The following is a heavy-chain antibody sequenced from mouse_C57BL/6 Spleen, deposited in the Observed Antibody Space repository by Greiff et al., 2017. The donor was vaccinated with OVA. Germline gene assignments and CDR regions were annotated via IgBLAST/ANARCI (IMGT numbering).Heavy chain of an antibody. CDR2: IYPRSGNT. V-gene: IGHV1-81*01. Sequence: VQLVESGAELARPGASVKLSCKASGYTFTSYGISWVKQRTGQGLEWIGEIYPRSGNTYYNEKFKGKATLTADKSSSTAYMELRSLTSEDSAVYFCARGGLLRYRAWFAYWGQGTLVTVSA. CDR3: ARGGLLRYRAWFAY. CDR1: GYTFTSYG. J-gene: IGHJ3*01. D-gene: IGHD1-1*01.